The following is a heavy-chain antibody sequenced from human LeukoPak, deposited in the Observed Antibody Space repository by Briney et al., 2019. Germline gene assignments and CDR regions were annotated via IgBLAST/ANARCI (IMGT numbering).Heavy chain of an antibody. J-gene: IGHJ4*02. CDR3: ARLSTIFGVVIEYYFDY. V-gene: IGHV1-46*01. CDR2: INPSGGST. CDR1: GYTFTSYG. D-gene: IGHD3-3*01. Sequence: GASVKVSCKASGYTFTSYGISWVRQAPGQGLEWMGIINPSGGSTSYAQKFQGRVTMTRDTSTSTVYMELSSLRSEDTAVYYCARLSTIFGVVIEYYFDYWGQGTLVTVSS.